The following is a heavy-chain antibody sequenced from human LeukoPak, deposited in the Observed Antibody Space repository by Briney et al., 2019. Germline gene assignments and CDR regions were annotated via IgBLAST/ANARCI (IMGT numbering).Heavy chain of an antibody. Sequence: SETLSLTCTVSGDSISSYYWSWIRQPAGKGLEWIGRIYTSGSTNYNPSLKSRLTISVDTSKNQFSLKLSSVTAADTAVYYCASGNRWELLSPFDYWGQGTLVTVSS. CDR3: ASGNRWELLSPFDY. V-gene: IGHV4-4*07. J-gene: IGHJ4*02. CDR1: GDSISSYY. CDR2: IYTSGST. D-gene: IGHD1-26*01.